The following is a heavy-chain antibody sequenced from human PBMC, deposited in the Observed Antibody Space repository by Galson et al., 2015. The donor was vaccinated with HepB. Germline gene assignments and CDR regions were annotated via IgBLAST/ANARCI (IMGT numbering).Heavy chain of an antibody. Sequence: SLRLSCAVSGFTVSKSYVSWVRQAPGKGLEWLTVIYSGGHAFSADPVQGRFTISRDNSNDTVFLQMDNLRPEDTAVYYCVKEGAWFGGDWFDPWGQGALVTVS. CDR1: GFTVSKSY. D-gene: IGHD3-16*01. V-gene: IGHV3-53*01. J-gene: IGHJ5*02. CDR2: IYSGGHA. CDR3: VKEGAWFGGDWFDP.